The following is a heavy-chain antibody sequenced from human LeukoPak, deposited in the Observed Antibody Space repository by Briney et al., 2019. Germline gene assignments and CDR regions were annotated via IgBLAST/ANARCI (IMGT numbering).Heavy chain of an antibody. CDR3: ATVAAPGGAFDI. CDR1: GYTFTGYY. Sequence: ASVKVSCKASGYTFTGYYMHWVRQAPGQGLEWMGWINPNSGGTNYAQKFQGRVTMTEDTSTDTAYMELSSLRSEDTAVYYCATVAAPGGAFDIWGQGTMVTVSS. D-gene: IGHD6-6*01. CDR2: INPNSGGT. J-gene: IGHJ3*02. V-gene: IGHV1-2*02.